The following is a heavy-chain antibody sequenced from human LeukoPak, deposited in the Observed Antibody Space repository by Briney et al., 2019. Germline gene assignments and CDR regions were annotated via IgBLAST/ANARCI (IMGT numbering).Heavy chain of an antibody. V-gene: IGHV3-7*03. CDR2: IKQDGSEK. D-gene: IGHD5-12*01. Sequence: GGSLRLSCAASGFTFSSYWMSWVRQAPGKGLEWVANIKQDGSEKYYVDSVKGRFTISRDNAKNSLYLQMNSLRAEDTAVYYCARDSASRYSGYDCSDYWGQGTLVTVSS. CDR1: GFTFSSYW. CDR3: ARDSASRYSGYDCSDY. J-gene: IGHJ4*02.